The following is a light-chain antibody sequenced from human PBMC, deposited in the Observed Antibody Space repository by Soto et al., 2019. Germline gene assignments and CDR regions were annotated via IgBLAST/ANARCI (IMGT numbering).Light chain of an antibody. Sequence: QSALTQPRSVSGSPGQSVTISCTGTTSDVCGYNYVSWYRQHPGNAPKLMIYDVTNRPSGVPDRFSGTKSGNTASLTISGLQAEDEADYYCCSCAGRYTYVFGIATQLTVL. J-gene: IGLJ1*01. CDR3: CSCAGRYTYV. CDR2: DVT. V-gene: IGLV2-11*01. CDR1: TSDVCGYNY.